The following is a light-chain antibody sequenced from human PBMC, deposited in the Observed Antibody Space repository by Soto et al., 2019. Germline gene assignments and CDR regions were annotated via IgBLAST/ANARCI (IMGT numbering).Light chain of an antibody. CDR1: QGIANF. CDR2: GAS. V-gene: IGKV1-9*01. Sequence: IQLTQSPSSLSASVGDRVTISCRASQGIANFLAWYQQKPGKAPELLIYGASTLQSGVPSRFSGSGSGTDFTLTISSLQPEDFATYYCQQLNSFPIPFGPGTKVDIK. J-gene: IGKJ3*01. CDR3: QQLNSFPIP.